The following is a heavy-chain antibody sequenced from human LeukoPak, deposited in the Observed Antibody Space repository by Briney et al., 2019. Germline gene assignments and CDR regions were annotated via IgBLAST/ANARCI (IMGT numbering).Heavy chain of an antibody. Sequence: PGGSLRLSCAAPGFIFSNYVMHWVRQAPGKGLEWVAGISSDGSIKYFGDSLKGRFTISRDNSKNTLYLQMNSLRADDTTVYYCAREGGSSFDGFDIWGQGTMVTVSS. CDR1: GFIFSNYV. D-gene: IGHD2-15*01. V-gene: IGHV3-30-3*01. CDR2: ISSDGSIK. J-gene: IGHJ3*02. CDR3: AREGGSSFDGFDI.